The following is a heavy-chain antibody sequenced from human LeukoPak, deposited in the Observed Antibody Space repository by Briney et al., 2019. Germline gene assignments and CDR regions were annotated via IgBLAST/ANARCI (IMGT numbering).Heavy chain of an antibody. J-gene: IGHJ5*02. CDR2: MNPNSGNT. D-gene: IGHD3-10*01. CDR1: GYTFTSYD. V-gene: IGHV1-8*01. Sequence: ASVKVSCKASGYTFTSYDINWVRQATGQGLEWMGWMNPNSGNTGYVQKFQGRVTMTRNISISTAYMELSSLRSEDTAVYYCARVYGSGSKKNWFDPWGQGTLVTVSS. CDR3: ARVYGSGSKKNWFDP.